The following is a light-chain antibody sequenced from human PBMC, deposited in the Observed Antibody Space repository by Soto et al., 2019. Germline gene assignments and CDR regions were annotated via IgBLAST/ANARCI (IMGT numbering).Light chain of an antibody. V-gene: IGLV2-14*01. CDR3: KSYTTTSTYV. CDR1: SSDVGAYNY. CDR2: DVS. Sequence: QSALTQPASVSGSPGQSIAISCTGTSSDVGAYNYVSWYQQPPGKAPKLMIYDVSNRPSGVSDRFSGSKSGNTASPTISGLQTEDEADYYCKSYTTTSTYVFGTGTKLTVL. J-gene: IGLJ1*01.